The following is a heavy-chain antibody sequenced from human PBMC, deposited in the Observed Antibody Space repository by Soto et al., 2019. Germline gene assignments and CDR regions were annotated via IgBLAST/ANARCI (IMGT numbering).Heavy chain of an antibody. J-gene: IGHJ5*02. D-gene: IGHD3-16*01. CDR3: AKMGVSRWFDP. CDR2: ISSTTNYI. CDR1: GFTFSDSY. V-gene: IGHV3-21*04. Sequence: GGSLRLSCAASGFTFSDSYMNWVRQAPGKGLEWVSSISSTTNYIYYGDSMKGRFTISRDNAKSSLYLQMDSLRADDTAVYYCAKMGVSRWFDPWGQGTLVTVSS.